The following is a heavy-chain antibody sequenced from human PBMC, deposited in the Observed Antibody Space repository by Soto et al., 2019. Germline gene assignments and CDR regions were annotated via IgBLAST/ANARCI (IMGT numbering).Heavy chain of an antibody. CDR2: IWSDGNNK. Sequence: QVQLVESGGGVVQPGRSLRLSCAASGFSFNSYGFHWVRQAPGKGLEWVAVIWSDGNNKYYADSVKGRFTISRDSSDNTLYLQMNSLRAEDTAVYYCARVQVDTMMAVDYWGQGTLVTVSS. D-gene: IGHD1-1*01. CDR1: GFSFNSYG. V-gene: IGHV3-33*01. J-gene: IGHJ4*02. CDR3: ARVQVDTMMAVDY.